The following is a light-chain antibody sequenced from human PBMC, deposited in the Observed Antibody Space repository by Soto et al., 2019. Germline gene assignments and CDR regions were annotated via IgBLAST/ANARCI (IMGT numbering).Light chain of an antibody. CDR3: QQRSDWKYT. V-gene: IGKV3-11*01. J-gene: IGKJ2*01. CDR1: QRITSY. CDR2: DAT. Sequence: EVVLTQYPATLSLSPGERATLSCRASQRITSYLAWYQQRPGQAPRLLIYDATNRASGVPARFSGSRSGTDGTLTISSLQTEDGAVYVGQQRSDWKYTFGQGTKVDIK.